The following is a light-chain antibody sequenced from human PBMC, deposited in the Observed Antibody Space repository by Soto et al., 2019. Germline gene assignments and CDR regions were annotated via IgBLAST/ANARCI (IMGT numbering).Light chain of an antibody. CDR1: ASDVGGYNY. V-gene: IGLV2-14*01. J-gene: IGLJ1*01. CDR2: AVS. CDR3: CSYTSRTTYV. Sequence: LTQPASVSGSPGQSITISCTGTASDVGGYNYVSWYQQHPGKAPKLMIHAVSNRPSGISSRFSGSKSGNTASLTISGLQSEDEADYFCCSYTSRTTYVFGTGTKVTVL.